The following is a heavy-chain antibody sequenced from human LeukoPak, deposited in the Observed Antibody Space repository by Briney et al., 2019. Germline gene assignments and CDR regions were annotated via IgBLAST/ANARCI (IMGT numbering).Heavy chain of an antibody. J-gene: IGHJ4*02. CDR2: IIPIFGTA. V-gene: IGHV1-69*13. CDR3: ARSYYVAGSYCLDY. Sequence: SVKVSCKASGGTFSSYAISWVRQAPGQGLEWMGGIIPIFGTANYAQKFQGRVTITADESTSTAYMELSSLRSEDTAVYYCARSYYVAGSYCLDYWGQGPRVPVSS. CDR1: GGTFSSYA. D-gene: IGHD3-10*01.